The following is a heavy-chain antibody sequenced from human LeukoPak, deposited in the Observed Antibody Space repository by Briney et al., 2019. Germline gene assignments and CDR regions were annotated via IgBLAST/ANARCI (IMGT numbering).Heavy chain of an antibody. D-gene: IGHD3-22*01. J-gene: IGHJ1*01. CDR3: ARQWDSSGYHEYFQH. CDR1: GGSISSYY. V-gene: IGHV4-59*08. CDR2: IYYSGTT. Sequence: KTSETLSLTCTVSGGSISSYYWSWIRQPPGKGLEWIGYIYYSGTTYYNPSLKSRVTISVDTSKNQFSLKLSSVTAADTAVYYCARQWDSSGYHEYFQHWGQGTLVTVSS.